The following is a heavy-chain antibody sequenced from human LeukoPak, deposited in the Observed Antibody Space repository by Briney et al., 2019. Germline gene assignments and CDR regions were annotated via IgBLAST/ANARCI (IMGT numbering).Heavy chain of an antibody. V-gene: IGHV1-18*04. CDR3: ARDFRYCSGGSCYGLY. J-gene: IGHJ4*02. D-gene: IGHD2-15*01. CDR1: GYTFTSYG. Sequence: ASVKVSCTASGYTFTSYGISWVRQAPGQGLEWMGWISAYNGNTNYVQKLQGRVTMTTDTSTSTAYMELRSLRSDDTAVYYCARDFRYCSGGSCYGLYWGQGTLVTVSS. CDR2: ISAYNGNT.